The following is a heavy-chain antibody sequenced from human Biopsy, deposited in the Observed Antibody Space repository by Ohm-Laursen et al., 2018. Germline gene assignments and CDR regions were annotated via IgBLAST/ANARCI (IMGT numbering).Heavy chain of an antibody. D-gene: IGHD3-22*01. CDR2: IYSSGRT. V-gene: IGHV4-4*08. Sequence: SETLSLTCSVSGGSLNNHYWSWVRQSPGKGLEWLAYIYSSGRTNYNPSLKSRIIVSVDTSKNQLSLKVSSVTATGTAMYYCARHDRSGYWGLDYWGQGALVTVSA. J-gene: IGHJ4*02. CDR1: GGSLNNHY. CDR3: ARHDRSGYWGLDY.